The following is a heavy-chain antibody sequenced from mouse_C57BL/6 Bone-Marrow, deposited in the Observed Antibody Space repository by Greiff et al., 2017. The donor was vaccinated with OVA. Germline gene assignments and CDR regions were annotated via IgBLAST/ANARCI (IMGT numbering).Heavy chain of an antibody. Sequence: VKLVESGAELVRPGASVKLSCKASGYTFTDYYINWVKQRPGQGLEWIARIYPGSGNTYYNEKFKGKATLTAEKSSSTAYMQLSSLTSEDSAVYFCAREGLDYWGQGTTLTVSS. CDR2: IYPGSGNT. CDR1: GYTFTDYY. J-gene: IGHJ2*01. D-gene: IGHD3-3*01. V-gene: IGHV1-76*01. CDR3: AREGLDY.